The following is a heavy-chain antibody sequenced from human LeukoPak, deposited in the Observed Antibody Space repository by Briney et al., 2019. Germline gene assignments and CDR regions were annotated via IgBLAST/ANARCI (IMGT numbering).Heavy chain of an antibody. V-gene: IGHV3-23*01. CDR2: ISGSGGST. CDR1: GFTFSSYA. D-gene: IGHD5-18*01. Sequence: PGGSLRLSCAASGFTFSSYAMSWVRQAPGKGREWVSAISGSGGSTYYADSVKGRFTISRDNSKNTLYLQMNSLRAEDTAVYYCALRRGYSYGCYFDYWGQGTLVTVSS. J-gene: IGHJ4*02. CDR3: ALRRGYSYGCYFDY.